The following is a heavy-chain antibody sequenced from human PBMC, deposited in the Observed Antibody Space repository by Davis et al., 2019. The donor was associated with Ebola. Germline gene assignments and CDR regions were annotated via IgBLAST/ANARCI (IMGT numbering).Heavy chain of an antibody. J-gene: IGHJ4*02. Sequence: GESLKISCAASGFTFSSYWMHWVRQPPGKGLVWVSRINNDGSDTKCADSVKGRFTISRDNSKNTLYLHLNSLRAEDTAVYYCASLLGGSTVITPHPVDYWGQGTLVTVSS. D-gene: IGHD4-11*01. CDR2: INNDGSDT. CDR3: ASLLGGSTVITPHPVDY. V-gene: IGHV3-74*03. CDR1: GFTFSSYW.